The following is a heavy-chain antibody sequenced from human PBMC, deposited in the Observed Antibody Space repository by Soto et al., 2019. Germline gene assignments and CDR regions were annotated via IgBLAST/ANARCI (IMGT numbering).Heavy chain of an antibody. V-gene: IGHV3-7*01. Sequence: EVQLVESGGGLVRPGGSLRLSCAASGYTFSSYWMSWVRQAPRKGLEWVANIKQDGSERFYVDSVKGRFTISRDNAKNSLYLQMYSLRAEDTAIYFCARDNFLVRGCPHYWGQGTLVTVSS. CDR1: GYTFSSYW. CDR3: ARDNFLVRGCPHY. J-gene: IGHJ4*02. CDR2: IKQDGSER. D-gene: IGHD3-10*01.